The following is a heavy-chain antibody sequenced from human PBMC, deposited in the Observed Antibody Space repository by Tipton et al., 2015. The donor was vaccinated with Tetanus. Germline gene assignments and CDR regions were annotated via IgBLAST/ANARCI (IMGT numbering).Heavy chain of an antibody. CDR3: ARGESGYPYSFDY. J-gene: IGHJ4*02. CDR2: IYYSGST. Sequence: TLSLTCTVSGGSISSYYWSWIRQPPGKGLEWIGYIYYSGSTNYNPSLKSRVTISVDTSKNQFSLKLSSVTAADPAVYYCARGESGYPYSFDYWGQGTLVTVSS. V-gene: IGHV4-59*01. CDR1: GGSISSYY. D-gene: IGHD3-3*01.